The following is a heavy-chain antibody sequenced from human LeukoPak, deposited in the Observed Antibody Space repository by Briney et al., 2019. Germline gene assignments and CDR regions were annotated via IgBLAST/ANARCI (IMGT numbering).Heavy chain of an antibody. V-gene: IGHV3-23*01. D-gene: IGHD3-3*01. CDR3: ARFSIPGFQWDV. CDR1: GFTFSSYA. J-gene: IGHJ6*04. Sequence: PGGSLRLSCAASGFTFSSYAMSWVRQAPGKGLEWVSAISGSGGSTYYADSVKGRFTISRDNSKNTLYLQMNSLRAEDTAVYYCARFSIPGFQWDVWGKGTTVTVSS. CDR2: ISGSGGST.